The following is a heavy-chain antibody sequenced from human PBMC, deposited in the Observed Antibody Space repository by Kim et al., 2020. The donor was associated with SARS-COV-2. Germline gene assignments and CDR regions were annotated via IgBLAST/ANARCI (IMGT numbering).Heavy chain of an antibody. V-gene: IGHV5-51*01. J-gene: IGHJ4*02. CDR3: ARSPHVWGSYRFDY. Sequence: SPSFQGQVTTSADKSISTAYLQWSSLKASDTAMYYCARSPHVWGSYRFDYWGQGTLVTVSS. D-gene: IGHD3-16*02.